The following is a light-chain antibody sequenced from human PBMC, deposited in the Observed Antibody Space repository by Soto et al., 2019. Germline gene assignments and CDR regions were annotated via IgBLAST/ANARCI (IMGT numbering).Light chain of an antibody. CDR3: QQYNNWPRT. Sequence: EIVMTQSPATLSVSPGERATVSCRASQSVSSNLAWYQQKPGQAPRLLIYGASNRATGIPARFSDSGSGTEFTRTIGSLQSEDFAVYYCQQYNNWPRTFGQGTKLEIK. CDR2: GAS. J-gene: IGKJ2*01. CDR1: QSVSSN. V-gene: IGKV3-15*01.